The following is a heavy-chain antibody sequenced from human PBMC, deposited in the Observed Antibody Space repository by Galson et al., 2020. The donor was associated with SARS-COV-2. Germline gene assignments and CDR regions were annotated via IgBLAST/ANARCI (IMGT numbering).Heavy chain of an antibody. D-gene: IGHD7-27*01. V-gene: IGHV3-74*01. J-gene: IGHJ4*02. CDR3: ARGDMGNDYFDY. CDR2: IYSEGSST. CDR1: GFTFSSYW. Sequence: GGSLILSCEASGFTFSSYWMHWVRQAPGNGLVWVSRIYSEGSSTGYADSVKGRLTIPGDNAKNTLYLQMNSLRAEDTAVYYCARGDMGNDYFDYWGQGTLVTVSS.